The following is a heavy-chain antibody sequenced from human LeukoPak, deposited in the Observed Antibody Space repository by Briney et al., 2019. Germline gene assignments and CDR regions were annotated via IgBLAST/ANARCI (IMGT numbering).Heavy chain of an antibody. D-gene: IGHD6-19*01. CDR2: TSSSSSYK. CDR1: GFTFRSYT. CDR3: AKDSSSGWSAGYYYYGMDV. Sequence: GGSLRLSCAASGFTFRSYTMNWVRQAPGKGLEWVSSTSSSSSYKDYADSVKGRFTVSRDNAKNSLYLQMNSLRAEDTAFYYCAKDSSSGWSAGYYYYGMDVWGQGTTVTVSS. J-gene: IGHJ6*02. V-gene: IGHV3-21*04.